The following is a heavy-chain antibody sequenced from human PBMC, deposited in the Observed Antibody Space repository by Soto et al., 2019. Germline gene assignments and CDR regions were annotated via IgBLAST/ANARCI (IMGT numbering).Heavy chain of an antibody. CDR3: ARDRHYYGSGDQTTYFDY. Sequence: QVQLVQAGAEVKKPGSSVKVSCKASGGTFSSYTISWVRQAPGQGLEWMGRIIPILGIANYAQKFQGRVTITADKSTSTAYMELSSLRSEDTAVYYCARDRHYYGSGDQTTYFDYWGQGTLVTVSS. CDR2: IIPILGIA. D-gene: IGHD3-10*01. J-gene: IGHJ4*02. V-gene: IGHV1-69*08. CDR1: GGTFSSYT.